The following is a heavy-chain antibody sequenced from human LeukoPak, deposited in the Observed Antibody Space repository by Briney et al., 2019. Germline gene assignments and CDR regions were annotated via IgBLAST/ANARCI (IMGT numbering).Heavy chain of an antibody. D-gene: IGHD5-24*01. CDR1: GGSISSYY. Sequence: PSETLSLTCTVSGGSISSYYWSWIRQPPGKGLEWIGYIYYSGSPNYNPSLKSRVTISVHTSKNQFSLKLSSVTAADTAVYYCARDTEMAYFDYWGQGTLVTVSS. J-gene: IGHJ4*02. CDR3: ARDTEMAYFDY. CDR2: IYYSGSP. V-gene: IGHV4-59*12.